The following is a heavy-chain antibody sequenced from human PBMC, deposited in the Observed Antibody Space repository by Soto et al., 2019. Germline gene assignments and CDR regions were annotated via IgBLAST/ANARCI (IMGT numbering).Heavy chain of an antibody. D-gene: IGHD5-12*01. J-gene: IGHJ6*02. CDR3: ARAVGLGSGYVNYYYGMDV. V-gene: IGHV4-31*03. Sequence: SETLSLTCTVSGGSISSGGYYSSWIRQHPGKGLEWIEYTYYSGSTYYNPSLKSRVTISVDTSKNQFSLKLSSVGAAEAVVYYSARAVGLGSGYVNYYYGMDVWRQGTTVTVSS. CDR1: GGSISSGGYY. CDR2: TYYSGST.